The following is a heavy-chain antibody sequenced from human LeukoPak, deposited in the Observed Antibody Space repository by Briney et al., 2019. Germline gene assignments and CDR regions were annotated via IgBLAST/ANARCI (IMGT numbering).Heavy chain of an antibody. J-gene: IGHJ4*02. V-gene: IGHV1-18*01. CDR3: ARGFRRRGSRAAAGTVDY. CDR1: GYTFTSYG. Sequence: ASVKVSCKASGYTFTSYGISWVRQAPGQGLEWMGWISAYNGNTNYAQKLQGRVTMTTDTSTSTAYMELRSLRSDDTAVYYCARGFRRRGSRAAAGTVDYWGQGTLVTVSS. CDR2: ISAYNGNT. D-gene: IGHD6-13*01.